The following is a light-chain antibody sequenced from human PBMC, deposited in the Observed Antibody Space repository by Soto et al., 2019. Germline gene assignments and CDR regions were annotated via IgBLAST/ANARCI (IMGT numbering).Light chain of an antibody. CDR3: QQYGSSST. CDR2: GVS. Sequence: EIVITHSPATLSLSPLERSTLSCRASQSVSSDLAWYQQKPGQAPRLLMYGVSTRPTGIPARFSGSGSGTEFTLTISRLEPDDFAVYYCQQYGSSSTFGQGTRLENK. CDR1: QSVSSD. J-gene: IGKJ5*01. V-gene: IGKV3-15*01.